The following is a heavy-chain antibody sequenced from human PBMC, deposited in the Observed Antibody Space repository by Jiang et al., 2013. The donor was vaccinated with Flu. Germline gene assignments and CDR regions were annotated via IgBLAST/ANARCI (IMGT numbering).Heavy chain of an antibody. D-gene: IGHD6-19*01. Sequence: SLKIPCKGSGYNFDIYWIGWVRQVPGKGLEWMGFIHPIDSETRYSPSFQGQVTISADKSINTAYLQWSSLKASDSGIYYCARRIAVAGTDGFDIWGQGTMVTVSS. CDR2: IHPIDSET. CDR3: ARRIAVAGTDGFDI. V-gene: IGHV5-51*01. CDR1: GYNFDIYW. J-gene: IGHJ3*02.